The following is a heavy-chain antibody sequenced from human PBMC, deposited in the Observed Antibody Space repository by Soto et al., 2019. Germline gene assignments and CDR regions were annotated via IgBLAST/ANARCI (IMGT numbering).Heavy chain of an antibody. J-gene: IGHJ6*02. V-gene: IGHV1-18*04. CDR1: GYTFTSYG. D-gene: IGHD6-13*01. CDR3: ARETGKRLLAAAGTPREYYYYGMDV. Sequence: QVQLVQSGAEVKKPGASVKVSCKASGYTFTSYGISWVRQAPGQGLEWMGWISAYNGNTNYAQKLQGRVTMTTDTSTSTAYMELRSLRSDDTAVYYCARETGKRLLAAAGTPREYYYYGMDVWGHGTTVTVSS. CDR2: ISAYNGNT.